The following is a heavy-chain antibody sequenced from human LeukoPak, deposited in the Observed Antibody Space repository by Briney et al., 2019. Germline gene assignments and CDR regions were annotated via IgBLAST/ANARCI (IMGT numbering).Heavy chain of an antibody. V-gene: IGHV1-3*01. J-gene: IGHJ6*03. D-gene: IGHD3-9*01. CDR2: INAGNGNT. Sequence: ASVKVSCKASGYTFTSYAMHWVRQAPGQRLEWMGWINAGNGNTKYSQEFQGRVTITRDTSASTAYMELSSLRSDDTAVYYCARDAGYYDILTGYPYYYYYMDVWGKGTTVTISS. CDR1: GYTFTSYA. CDR3: ARDAGYYDILTGYPYYYYYMDV.